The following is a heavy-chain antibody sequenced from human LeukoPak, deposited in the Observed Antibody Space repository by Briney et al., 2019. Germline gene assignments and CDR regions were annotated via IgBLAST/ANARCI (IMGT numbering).Heavy chain of an antibody. V-gene: IGHV1-18*01. CDR1: GGTFSSYG. D-gene: IGHD3-10*01. CDR3: ARAPAKGSVKKGFDP. J-gene: IGHJ5*02. CDR2: ISAYNGNT. Sequence: ASVKVSCKASGGTFSSYGISWVRQAPGQGLEWMGWISAYNGNTNYAQKLQGRVTMTTDTSTSIAYMELRSLRSDDTAVYYCARAPAKGSVKKGFDPWGQGTLVTVSS.